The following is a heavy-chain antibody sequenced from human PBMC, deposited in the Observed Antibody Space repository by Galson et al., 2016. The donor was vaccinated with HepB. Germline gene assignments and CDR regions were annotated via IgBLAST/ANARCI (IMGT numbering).Heavy chain of an antibody. J-gene: IGHJ4*02. D-gene: IGHD3-16*01. CDR2: INPSSGDT. CDR1: GYTFTGYY. V-gene: IGHV1-2*02. Sequence: SVKVSCKASGYTFTGYYIHWVRQAPGQGPEWMGCINPSSGDTNYPQRFRGRVTMTRDTSSSTTYMELSRLRSDDTAVYYCARDFLRGGGHLFDYWGQGALVTVSS. CDR3: ARDFLRGGGHLFDY.